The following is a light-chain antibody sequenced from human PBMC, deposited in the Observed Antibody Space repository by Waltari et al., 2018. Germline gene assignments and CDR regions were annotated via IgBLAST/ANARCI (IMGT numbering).Light chain of an antibody. J-gene: IGLJ1*01. CDR3: ATWDDSLKGFV. CDR1: SSDGDGDRS. CDR2: DVS. Sequence: QSALTQPASVSGSPGQSVTISCTGVSSDGDGDRSISWSRQPPAKPPKLILYDVSNRASDISNRFSGSKSGTSASLAISGLQSEDEAVFYCATWDDSLKGFVFGSGTKVTVL. V-gene: IGLV2-14*03.